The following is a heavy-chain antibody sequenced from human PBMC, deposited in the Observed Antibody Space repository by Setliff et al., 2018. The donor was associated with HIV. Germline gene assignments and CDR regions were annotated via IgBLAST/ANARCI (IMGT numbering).Heavy chain of an antibody. CDR3: TSAVHGNYYFDD. Sequence: ASVKVSCKASGYTFTTYHIHWVRQAPGQGLEWMGWINPKSGGTHYGQKFQGRVTMTRDMSISTAYMELNRLRSDDSAMYYCTSAVHGNYYFDDWGQGTLVTVSS. CDR1: GYTFTTYH. J-gene: IGHJ4*02. CDR2: INPKSGGT. V-gene: IGHV1-2*02. D-gene: IGHD1-7*01.